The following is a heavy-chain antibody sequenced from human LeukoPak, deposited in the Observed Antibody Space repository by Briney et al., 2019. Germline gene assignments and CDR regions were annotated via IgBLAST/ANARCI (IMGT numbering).Heavy chain of an antibody. CDR2: ISSSSSYI. CDR3: ARAGIATTVVTAADHDAFDI. D-gene: IGHD4-23*01. V-gene: IGHV3-21*01. Sequence: GESLRLSCAASGFTFSTYSMNWVRQAPGKGLEWVSSISSSSSYIYYADSVKGRFTISRDNAKNSLYLQMNSLRAEDTAVYYCARAGIATTVVTAADHDAFDISGQGTMVTVSS. CDR1: GFTFSTYS. J-gene: IGHJ3*02.